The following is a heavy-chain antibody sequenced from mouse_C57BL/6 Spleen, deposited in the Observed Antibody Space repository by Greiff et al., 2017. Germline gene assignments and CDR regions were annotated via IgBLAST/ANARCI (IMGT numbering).Heavy chain of an antibody. CDR3: ARGANWDEDYAMDY. CDR2: IYPGSGNT. D-gene: IGHD4-1*01. V-gene: IGHV1-66*01. Sequence: QVQLQQSGPELVKPGASVKISCKASGYSFTSYYIHWVKQRPGQGLEWIGWIYPGSGNTKYNEKFKGKATLTADTSSSTAYMQLSSLTSEDSAVYYCARGANWDEDYAMDYWGQGTSVTVSS. CDR1: GYSFTSYY. J-gene: IGHJ4*01.